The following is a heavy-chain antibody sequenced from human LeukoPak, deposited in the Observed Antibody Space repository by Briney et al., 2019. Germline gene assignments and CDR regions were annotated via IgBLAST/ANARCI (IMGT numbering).Heavy chain of an antibody. V-gene: IGHV3-21*01. J-gene: IGHJ5*02. Sequence: GGSLRLSCAASGFTFSSYSMNWVRQAPGKGLEWVSSISSSSSYIYYADSVKGRFTISRDNAKNSLYLQMNSLRAEDTAVYYCARGSAISYDFWSGYFPELYNWFDPWGQGTLVTVSS. CDR3: ARGSAISYDFWSGYFPELYNWFDP. D-gene: IGHD3-3*01. CDR2: ISSSSSYI. CDR1: GFTFSSYS.